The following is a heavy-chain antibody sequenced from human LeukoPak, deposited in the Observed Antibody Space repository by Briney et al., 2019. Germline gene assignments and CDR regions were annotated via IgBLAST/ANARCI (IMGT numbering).Heavy chain of an antibody. J-gene: IGHJ6*04. CDR2: INHSGST. V-gene: IGHV4-34*01. D-gene: IGHD3-10*01. Sequence: PSETLSLTCAVYGGSFSGYYWSWIRQPPGKGLEWIGEINHSGSTNYNPSLKSRATISVDTSKNQFSLKLSSVTAADTAVYYCARVKITMVRGVIITGYYYYGMDVWGKGTTVTVSS. CDR1: GGSFSGYY. CDR3: ARVKITMVRGVIITGYYYYGMDV.